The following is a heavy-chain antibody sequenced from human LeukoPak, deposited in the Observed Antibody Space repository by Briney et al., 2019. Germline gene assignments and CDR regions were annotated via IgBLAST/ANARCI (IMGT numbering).Heavy chain of an antibody. CDR2: ISYDGSNK. J-gene: IGHJ4*02. D-gene: IGHD5-18*01. V-gene: IGHV3-30*07. CDR3: AKNSGYSYGTVYYFDY. Sequence: GGSLRLSCAASGFTFSSYAMHWVRQAPGKGLEWVAVISYDGSNKYYADSVKGRFTISRDNSKNTLYLQMNSLRAEDTAVYYCAKNSGYSYGTVYYFDYWGQGTLVTVSS. CDR1: GFTFSSYA.